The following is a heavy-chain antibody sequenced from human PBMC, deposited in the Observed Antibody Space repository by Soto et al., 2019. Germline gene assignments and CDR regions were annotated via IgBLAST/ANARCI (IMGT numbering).Heavy chain of an antibody. CDR2: IDPVDSDD. Sequence: GESLKISCQGSGYIFTKHWNAWVRQKPGEGLEWIRIIDPVDSDDRYSPSFEGQVPISVDKSSNTAFLRWDQLKTWDTATDSCARRALDPSGHCGPYKWFDSWGQGTQVTVSS. V-gene: IGHV5-51*01. CDR3: ARRALDPSGHCGPYKWFDS. D-gene: IGHD5-12*01. CDR1: GYIFTKHW. J-gene: IGHJ5*01.